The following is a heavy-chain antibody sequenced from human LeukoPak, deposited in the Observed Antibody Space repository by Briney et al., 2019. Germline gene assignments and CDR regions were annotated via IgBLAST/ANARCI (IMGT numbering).Heavy chain of an antibody. D-gene: IGHD1-7*01. CDR1: GFTFSDYY. CDR2: ISSSGSTI. V-gene: IGHV3-11*01. CDR3: ARAHNWNYRFDY. Sequence: GGSLRLSCAASGFTFSDYYMSWIRQAPGKGLEWVSYISSSGSTIYYADSVKGRFTISRDNAKNTLYLQMNSLRAEDTAVYYCARAHNWNYRFDYWGQGTLVTVSS. J-gene: IGHJ4*02.